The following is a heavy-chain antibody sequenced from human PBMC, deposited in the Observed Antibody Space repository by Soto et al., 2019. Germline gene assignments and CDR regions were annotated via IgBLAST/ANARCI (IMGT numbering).Heavy chain of an antibody. CDR1: GGSISSYY. V-gene: IGHV4-59*08. CDR3: ARHGDYGDYVGSGYYYGMDV. Sequence: QVQLQESGPGLVKPSETLSLTCTVSGGSISSYYWSWIRQPPGKGLEWIGYIYYSGSTNYNPSLKSRVTISVDTSKNQFSLKLSSVTAADTAVYYCARHGDYGDYVGSGYYYGMDVWGQGTTVTVSS. D-gene: IGHD4-17*01. CDR2: IYYSGST. J-gene: IGHJ6*02.